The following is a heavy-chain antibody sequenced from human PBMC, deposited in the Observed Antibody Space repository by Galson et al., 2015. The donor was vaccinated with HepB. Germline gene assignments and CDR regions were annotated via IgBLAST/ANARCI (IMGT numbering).Heavy chain of an antibody. CDR2: INGDGSRT. J-gene: IGHJ5*02. D-gene: IGHD6-13*01. V-gene: IGHV3-74*03. CDR3: AREFSSWYLGRLDP. Sequence: SLRLSCAASGFTFSSYWMHWVRQAPGKGLVWVSRINGDGSRTTYADSVKGRFAISRDTAKNTLYLQMNSLRAEDTAVYYCAREFSSWYLGRLDPWGQGALVTVSS. CDR1: GFTFSSYW.